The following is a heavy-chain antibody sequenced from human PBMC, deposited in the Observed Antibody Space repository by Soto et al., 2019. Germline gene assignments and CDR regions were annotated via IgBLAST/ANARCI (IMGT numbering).Heavy chain of an antibody. J-gene: IGHJ4*02. Sequence: SDTLSLTCTVSGGSISSNYWTWIRQPPGKGLEWIGNIYYSGSTNYYPSLKSRVTISVDTSKNQFSLKLSSVTAADTAVYYCAGEPAAAGVYFFDYWGQGTLVTVS. D-gene: IGHD6-13*01. CDR3: AGEPAAAGVYFFDY. V-gene: IGHV4-59*01. CDR1: GGSISSNY. CDR2: IYYSGST.